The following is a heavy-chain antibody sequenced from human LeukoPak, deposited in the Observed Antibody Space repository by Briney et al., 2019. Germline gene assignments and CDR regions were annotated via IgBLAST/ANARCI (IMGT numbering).Heavy chain of an antibody. CDR1: GGSISSGGYS. V-gene: IGHV4-30-2*01. Sequence: SETLSLTCAVSGGSISSGGYSWSWIRQPPGRGLECIGYIYHSGSTYYNPSLKSRVTISVDRSKNQFSLKLSSVTAADTAVYYCARAYCGGDCYFLDYWGQGTLVTVSS. D-gene: IGHD2-21*02. CDR2: IYHSGST. CDR3: ARAYCGGDCYFLDY. J-gene: IGHJ4*02.